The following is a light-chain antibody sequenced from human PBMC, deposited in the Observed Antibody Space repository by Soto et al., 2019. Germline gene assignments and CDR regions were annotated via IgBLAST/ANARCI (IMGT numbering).Light chain of an antibody. CDR2: EVN. V-gene: IGLV2-8*01. CDR3: SSYAGSNNYV. CDR1: SSDVGGYTH. J-gene: IGLJ1*01. Sequence: QSALTQPPSASGSPGQSVTISCTGTSSDVGGYTHVSWYQQHPGKAPKLMIYEVNKWPSGVPDRFSGSKSGNTASLTVSGLQAEDEADYYCSSYAGSNNYVFGTGTKVTVL.